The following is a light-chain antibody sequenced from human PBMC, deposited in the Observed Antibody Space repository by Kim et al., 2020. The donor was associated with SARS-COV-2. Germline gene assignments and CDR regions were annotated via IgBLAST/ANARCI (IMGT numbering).Light chain of an antibody. Sequence: EIVLTQSPATLSLSPGERVTLSCRASQSVSSNLAWYQQRPGQAPRLLIYDASTRATGIPARFSGGGSGADFTLTISSLEPEDFAVYYCQQRFSWPITFGGGTKVDIK. CDR3: QQRFSWPIT. J-gene: IGKJ4*01. CDR2: DAS. CDR1: QSVSSN. V-gene: IGKV3-11*01.